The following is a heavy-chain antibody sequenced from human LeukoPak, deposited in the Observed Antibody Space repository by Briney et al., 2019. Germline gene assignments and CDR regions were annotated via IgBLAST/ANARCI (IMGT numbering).Heavy chain of an antibody. J-gene: IGHJ4*02. D-gene: IGHD3-10*01. V-gene: IGHV3-30*02. CDR2: IRYDGSNK. CDR3: AKDAYYYGSGSYLGYFDY. CDR1: GFTFSSYG. Sequence: GGSLRLSCAASGFTFSSYGMHWVRQAPGKGLEWVAFIRYDGSNKYYADSVKGRFTISRDNSKNTPYLQMNSLRAEDTAVYYCAKDAYYYGSGSYLGYFDYWGQGTLVTVSS.